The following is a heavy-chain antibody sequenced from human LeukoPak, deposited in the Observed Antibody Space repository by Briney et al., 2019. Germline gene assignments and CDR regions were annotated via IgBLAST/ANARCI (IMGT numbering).Heavy chain of an antibody. V-gene: IGHV1-2*02. J-gene: IGHJ5*02. CDR2: INPNSGGT. CDR3: ARDLVGATPPENWFDP. Sequence: ASVKVSCKASGYTFTGYYMHWVRQAPGQGLEWMGWINPNSGGTNYAQKFQGRVTMTRDTSISTASMELRRLRSEDTAVYYCARDLVGATPPENWFDPWGQGTLVTVSS. CDR1: GYTFTGYY. D-gene: IGHD1-26*01.